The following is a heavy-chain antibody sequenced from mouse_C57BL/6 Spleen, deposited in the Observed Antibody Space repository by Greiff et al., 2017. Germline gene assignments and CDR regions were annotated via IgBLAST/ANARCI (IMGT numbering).Heavy chain of an antibody. V-gene: IGHV1-81*01. CDR3: ARGSSGFDY. Sequence: VKLMESGAELARPGASVKLSCKASGYTFTSYGISWVKQRTGQGLEWIGEIYPRSGNTYYNEKFKGKATLTADKSSSTAYMELRSLTSEDSAVYFWARGSSGFDYWGQGTTLTVSS. CDR2: IYPRSGNT. D-gene: IGHD3-1*01. J-gene: IGHJ2*01. CDR1: GYTFTSYG.